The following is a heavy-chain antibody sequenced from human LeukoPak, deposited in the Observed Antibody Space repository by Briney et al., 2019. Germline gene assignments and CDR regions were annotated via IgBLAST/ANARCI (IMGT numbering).Heavy chain of an antibody. CDR1: GGSISSSSYY. Sequence: SETLSLTCTVSGGSISSSSYYWGWIRQPPGKGLEWIGEIFHGGSTNYNPSLKSRVTISVDKSKNQFSLKLSSVTAADTAVYYCANGPSSSWLDYWGQGTLVTVSS. CDR3: ANGPSSSWLDY. V-gene: IGHV4-39*07. J-gene: IGHJ4*02. D-gene: IGHD6-13*01. CDR2: IFHGGST.